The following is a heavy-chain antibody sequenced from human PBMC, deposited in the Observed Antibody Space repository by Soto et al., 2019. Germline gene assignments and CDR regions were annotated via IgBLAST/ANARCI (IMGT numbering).Heavy chain of an antibody. J-gene: IGHJ4*02. D-gene: IGHD2-15*01. CDR2: ISGSGGST. V-gene: IGHV3-23*01. Sequence: GGSLRLSCAASGFTFSSYAMSWVRQAPGKGLEWVSAISGSGGSTYYADSVKGQFTISRDNSKNTLYLQMNSLRAEDTAVYYCARFIVVVVAATFDYWGQGTLVTVSS. CDR1: GFTFSSYA. CDR3: ARFIVVVVAATFDY.